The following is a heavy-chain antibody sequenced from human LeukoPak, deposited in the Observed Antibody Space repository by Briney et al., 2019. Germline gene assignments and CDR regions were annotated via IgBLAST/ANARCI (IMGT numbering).Heavy chain of an antibody. CDR3: ARRLTHSSGWSSNGAVGYYFDY. V-gene: IGHV3-48*04. CDR2: ISSSSSTI. CDR1: GFTFSSYS. J-gene: IGHJ4*02. Sequence: PGGSLRLSCAASGFTFSSYSMNWVRQAPGKGLEWVSYISSSSSTIYYADSVKGRFTISRDNAKNSLYLQMNSLRAEDTAVYYCARRLTHSSGWSSNGAVGYYFDYWGQGTLVTVSS. D-gene: IGHD6-19*01.